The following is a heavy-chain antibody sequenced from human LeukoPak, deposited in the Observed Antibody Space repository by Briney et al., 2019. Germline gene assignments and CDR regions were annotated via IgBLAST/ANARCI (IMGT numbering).Heavy chain of an antibody. D-gene: IGHD6-19*01. CDR3: ARGAVAGTYWYFDL. CDR2: INPDSGGT. Sequence: ASVKVSCKASGYTFTGYYMHWVRQAPGQGLEWMGWINPDSGGTNYAQKFQGRVTMTRDTSISTAYMELSRLRSDDTAVYYCARGAVAGTYWYFDLWGRGTLVTVSS. J-gene: IGHJ2*01. V-gene: IGHV1-2*02. CDR1: GYTFTGYY.